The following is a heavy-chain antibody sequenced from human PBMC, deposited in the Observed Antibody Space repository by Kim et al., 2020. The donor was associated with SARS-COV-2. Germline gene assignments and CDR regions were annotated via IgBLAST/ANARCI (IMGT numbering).Heavy chain of an antibody. J-gene: IGHJ3*02. CDR3: ASEEESRHSNDAFDI. Sequence: GGSLRLSCAASGFTFSDHIMHWVRQAPGKGLEWVALIWYDASGAYYADSAKGRFTISRDNSKDTLYLQMNSLTTEDTAVYYCASEEESRHSNDAFDIWGQGTMVTVSS. CDR1: GFTFSDHI. V-gene: IGHV3-33*08. CDR2: IWYDASGA. D-gene: IGHD2-15*01.